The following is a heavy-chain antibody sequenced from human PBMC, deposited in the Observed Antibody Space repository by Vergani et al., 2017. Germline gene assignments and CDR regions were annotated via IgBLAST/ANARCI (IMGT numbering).Heavy chain of an antibody. CDR1: GFSLNTRGVS. J-gene: IGHJ6*03. CDR3: VYRKTGCGTTGCFYPFCYSYYMDV. D-gene: IGHD1-7*01. Sequence: QITLKESGPTLVKPTQTLTLTCTFSGFSLNTRGVSVAWIRQPPGKALDWLALIYWNDDQHYSPSLNNWVTITKDTSKNQVVLTMTNMDYVDTGTYYCVYRKTGCGTTGCFYPFCYSYYMDVWGKGTTVTVSS. V-gene: IGHV2-5*04. CDR2: IYWNDDQ.